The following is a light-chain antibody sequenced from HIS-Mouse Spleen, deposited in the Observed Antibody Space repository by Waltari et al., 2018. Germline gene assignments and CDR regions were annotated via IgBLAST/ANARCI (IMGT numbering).Light chain of an antibody. CDR1: QSVSSN. CDR3: QQYNNWPLT. V-gene: IGKV3-15*01. Sequence: EIVMTHSPATLSVPPGERATPSCRASQSVSSNLAWYQQKPGQAPRLLIYGASTRATGIPARFSGSGSGTDFTLTISSLQSEDFAVYYCQQYNNWPLTFGGGTKVEIK. CDR2: GAS. J-gene: IGKJ4*01.